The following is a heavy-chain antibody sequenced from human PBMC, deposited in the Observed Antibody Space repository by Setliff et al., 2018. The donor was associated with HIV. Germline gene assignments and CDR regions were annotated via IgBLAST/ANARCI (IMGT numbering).Heavy chain of an antibody. CDR2: INHSGST. Sequence: SETLSLTCAVYGGSFSGYYWSWIRQPPGKGLEWIGEINHSGSTNYNPSLKSRVTISVDTSKNQFPLKLSSVTAADTAVYYCARAVVAYHNWGQGTLVTVSS. D-gene: IGHD2-2*01. CDR1: GGSFSGYY. J-gene: IGHJ4*02. CDR3: ARAVVAYHN. V-gene: IGHV4-34*01.